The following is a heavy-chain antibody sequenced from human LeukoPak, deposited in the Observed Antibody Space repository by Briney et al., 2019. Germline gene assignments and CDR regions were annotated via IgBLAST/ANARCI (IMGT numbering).Heavy chain of an antibody. CDR3: ARDQDHSSSWYV. CDR2: INHSGST. V-gene: IGHV4-34*01. CDR1: GGSFSGYY. Sequence: MSSETLSLTCAVYGGSFSGYYWSWIRQPPGKGLEWIGEINHSGSTNYNPSLKSRVTISVDTSKNQFSLQLNSVTPEDTAVYYCARDQDHSSSWYVWGQGTTVTVSS. D-gene: IGHD6-13*01. J-gene: IGHJ6*02.